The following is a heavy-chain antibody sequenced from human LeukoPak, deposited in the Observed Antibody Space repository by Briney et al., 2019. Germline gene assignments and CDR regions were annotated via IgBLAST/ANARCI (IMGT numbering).Heavy chain of an antibody. CDR1: GFTFSSYA. CDR3: ARGDGSGLLYYGMDV. V-gene: IGHV3-30*04. Sequence: GGSLRLSCAASGFTFSSYAMHWVRQAPGKGLEWVAVISYDGSNKYYADSVKGRFTISRDNSKNTLYLQMNSLRAEDTAVYYCARGDGSGLLYYGMDVWGEGTTVTVSS. CDR2: ISYDGSNK. J-gene: IGHJ6*04. D-gene: IGHD3-10*01.